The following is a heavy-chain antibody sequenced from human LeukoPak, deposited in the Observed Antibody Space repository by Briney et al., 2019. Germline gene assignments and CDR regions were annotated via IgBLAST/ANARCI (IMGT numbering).Heavy chain of an antibody. CDR1: GGSITSYY. J-gene: IGHJ6*03. V-gene: IGHV4-59*01. CDR3: ARTTEGGYSYGYFYYYYMDV. Sequence: SETLSLTCTVSGGSITSYYWSWIRQPPGKGLEWIGYIYYSGSTNYKSSLKSRVTISVDTSKNQFSLKLSSVTAADTAVYYCARTTEGGYSYGYFYYYYMDVWGKGTTVTISS. CDR2: IYYSGST. D-gene: IGHD5-18*01.